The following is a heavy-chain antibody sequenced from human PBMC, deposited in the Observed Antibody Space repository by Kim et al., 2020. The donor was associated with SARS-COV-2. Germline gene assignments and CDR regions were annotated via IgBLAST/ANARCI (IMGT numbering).Heavy chain of an antibody. CDR3: ARGSGSSSWYNVDY. D-gene: IGHD6-13*01. CDR2: IYYSGST. J-gene: IGHJ4*02. CDR1: GGSISSYY. V-gene: IGHV4-59*13. Sequence: SETLSLTCTVSGGSISSYYWSWIRQPPGKGLEWIGYIYYSGSTNYNPSLKSRVTISVDTSKNQFSLKLSSVTAADTAVYYCARGSGSSSWYNVDYWGQGTLVTVSS.